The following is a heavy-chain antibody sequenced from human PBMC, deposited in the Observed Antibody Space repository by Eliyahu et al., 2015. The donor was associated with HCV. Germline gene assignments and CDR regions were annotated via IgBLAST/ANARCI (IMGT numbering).Heavy chain of an antibody. CDR3: ARDMSYYYGMDV. D-gene: IGHD3-10*02. CDR1: GGSISSXAYY. CDR2: IYYSGST. V-gene: IGHV4-31*03. J-gene: IGHJ6*02. Sequence: QVQLQESGPGLVKPSQTLSLTCIVSGGSISSXAYYWSWIRQHPGKGLEWIGYIYYSGSTYYNPSLKSRVTISVDTSKNQFSLKLSSVTAADTAVYYCARDMSYYYGMDVWGQGTTVTVSS.